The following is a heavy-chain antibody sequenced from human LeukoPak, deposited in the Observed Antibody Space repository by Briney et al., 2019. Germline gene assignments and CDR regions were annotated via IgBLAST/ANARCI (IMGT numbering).Heavy chain of an antibody. Sequence: GGSLRLSCAASGFTVSSNYMSWVRQAPGKGLEWVSVIYSGGSTYYADSVKGRFTISRDNSKNTLYLQMNSLRAEDTAVYYCARVGRSKTFFDYWGQGTLVTVSS. CDR3: ARVGRSKTFFDY. CDR2: IYSGGST. V-gene: IGHV3-53*01. CDR1: GFTVSSNY. J-gene: IGHJ4*02. D-gene: IGHD2-2*01.